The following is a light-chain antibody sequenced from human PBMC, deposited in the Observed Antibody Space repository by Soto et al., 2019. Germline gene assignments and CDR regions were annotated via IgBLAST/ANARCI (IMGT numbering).Light chain of an antibody. CDR1: SSDVGAYNF. V-gene: IGLV2-14*03. CDR3: SSYTSSSTYV. CDR2: DVT. Sequence: QSVLTQPASVSGSPGQSIAISCTGTSSDVGAYNFVSWYQQHPGKAPKLMIYDVTSRPSGVSDRFSGSKSGNTASLTISGLQAEDEADYYCSSYTSSSTYVSGTGTKVTVL. J-gene: IGLJ1*01.